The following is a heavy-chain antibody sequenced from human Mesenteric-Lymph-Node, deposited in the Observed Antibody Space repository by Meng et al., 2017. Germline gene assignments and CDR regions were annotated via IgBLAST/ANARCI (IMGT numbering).Heavy chain of an antibody. CDR1: GWSFSGYY. J-gene: IGHJ2*01. Sequence: QVQLQQWGAGLLKPSETLSLTCAVSGWSFSGYYWSWIRQPPGKGLEWIGEINHSGSTNYNPSLKSRVTISVDTSKNQFSLKLSSVTAADTAVYYCARHRRGGHCGGDCYALHYYFDLWGRGTLVTVSS. CDR3: ARHRRGGHCGGDCYALHYYFDL. CDR2: INHSGST. V-gene: IGHV4-34*01. D-gene: IGHD2-21*02.